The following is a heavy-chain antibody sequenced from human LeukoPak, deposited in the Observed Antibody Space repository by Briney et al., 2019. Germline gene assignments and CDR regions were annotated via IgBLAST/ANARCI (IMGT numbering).Heavy chain of an antibody. CDR1: GYTFTNYG. CDR3: TRWYCSSTSCYAGAFDM. J-gene: IGHJ3*02. Sequence: ASVKVSCKASGYTFTNYGISWVRQAPGQGLEWMGWISPYNDYTNYAQKLQGRVTMTTDTSTSTGYMELRSLRSDDTAVYYCTRWYCSSTSCYAGAFDMWGQGTMVTVSS. D-gene: IGHD2-2*01. CDR2: ISPYNDYT. V-gene: IGHV1-18*04.